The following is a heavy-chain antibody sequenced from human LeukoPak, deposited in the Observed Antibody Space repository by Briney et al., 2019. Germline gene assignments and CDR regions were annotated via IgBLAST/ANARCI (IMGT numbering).Heavy chain of an antibody. CDR2: IKYDGDEE. Sequence: GGSLRLSCAASGFTSSDYWMSWMRQAPGKGLEWVANIKYDGDEEYYVDSVKGRFTISRDNAKNSLYLQLNSLRVEDTAVYYCKSGGAAPGSFDNWGQGTLVTVSP. V-gene: IGHV3-7*01. CDR3: KSGGAAPGSFDN. D-gene: IGHD6-13*01. J-gene: IGHJ4*02. CDR1: GFTSSDYW.